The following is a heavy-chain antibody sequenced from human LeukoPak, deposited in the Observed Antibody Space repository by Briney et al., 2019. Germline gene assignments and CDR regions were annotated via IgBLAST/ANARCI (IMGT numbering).Heavy chain of an antibody. V-gene: IGHV3-9*01. Sequence: GGSLRLSCAASGFTFSSYAMHWVRQAPGKGLEWVSGISWNSGSIGYADSVKGRFTISRDNAKNSLYLQMNSPRAEDTALYYCEKNRGSPPGVFDIGAKGKMFTVSS. CDR1: GFTFSSYA. D-gene: IGHD3-16*01. CDR2: ISWNSGSI. CDR3: EKNRGSPPGVFDI. J-gene: IGHJ3*02.